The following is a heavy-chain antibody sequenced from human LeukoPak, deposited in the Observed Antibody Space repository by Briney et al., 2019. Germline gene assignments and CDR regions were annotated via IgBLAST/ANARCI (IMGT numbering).Heavy chain of an antibody. CDR2: VYHSGNT. CDR3: TRDSGHHRTDC. D-gene: IGHD1-26*01. Sequence: SETLSLTCGVSGDSISGSSSYYWGWTRQPPGKGLERIGSVYHSGNTYYNPYLKSRATVSVDTSKNQFSLRLSSVTAADTAIYYCTRDSGHHRTDCWGQGTLVTVSS. J-gene: IGHJ4*02. CDR1: GDSISGSSSYY. V-gene: IGHV4-39*02.